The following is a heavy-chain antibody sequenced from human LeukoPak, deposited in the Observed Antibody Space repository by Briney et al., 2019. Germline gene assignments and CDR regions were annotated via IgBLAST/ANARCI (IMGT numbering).Heavy chain of an antibody. V-gene: IGHV3-23*01. CDR3: AKRGVVIRVFLVGFHKEAYYFDS. D-gene: IGHD3-10*01. CDR2: ISDSGGST. J-gene: IGHJ4*02. Sequence: GGSLRLSCAASGFTLGNYGMSWVRQPPGKGLEWVAGISDSGGSTNYADSVKGRFTISRDTPRNTLYLQMNGLRAEDTAVYFCAKRGVVIRVFLVGFHKEAYYFDSWGQGALVTVSA. CDR1: GFTLGNYG.